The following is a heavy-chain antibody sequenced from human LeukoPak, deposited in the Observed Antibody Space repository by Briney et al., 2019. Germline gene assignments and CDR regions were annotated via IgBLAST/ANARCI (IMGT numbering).Heavy chain of an antibody. J-gene: IGHJ4*02. Sequence: PSETLSLTCTVSGGSISSGSYYWSWIRQPAGKGLEWIGRIYTSGSTNYNPSPKSRVTISVDTSKNQFSLKLSSVTAADTAVYYCARGGYDFWSGYHDYWGQGTLVTVSS. CDR2: IYTSGST. CDR3: ARGGYDFWSGYHDY. V-gene: IGHV4-61*02. D-gene: IGHD3-3*01. CDR1: GGSISSGSYY.